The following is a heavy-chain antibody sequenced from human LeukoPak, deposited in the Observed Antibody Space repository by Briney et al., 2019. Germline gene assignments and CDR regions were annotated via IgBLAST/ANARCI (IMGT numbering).Heavy chain of an antibody. V-gene: IGHV1-24*01. CDR2: FDPEYGET. Sequence: ASVKVSCKVSGYTLTELFMHWVRQAPGKGLEWMGGFDPEYGETMYAQKLQGRVTMTEDTSTDTDYMELGRMKSEDTAVYYCATEGRYGSGTYYMTYWGQGTLLTVSS. CDR1: GYTLTELF. D-gene: IGHD3-10*01. J-gene: IGHJ4*02. CDR3: ATEGRYGSGTYYMTY.